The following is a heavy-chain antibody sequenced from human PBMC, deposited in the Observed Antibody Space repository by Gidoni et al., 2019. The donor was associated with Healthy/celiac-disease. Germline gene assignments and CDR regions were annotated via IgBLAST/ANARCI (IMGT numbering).Heavy chain of an antibody. V-gene: IGHV3-23*01. CDR1: GFTFSSYA. J-gene: IGHJ4*02. D-gene: IGHD2-15*01. CDR2: ISGSGGST. CDR3: AKSLVVAATLPDY. Sequence: EVQLLESGGGLVQPGGSLRLSCASSGFTFSSYAMSWVRQAPGQGLEWVSAISGSGGSTYYADSVKGRFTISRDNSKNTLYLQMNSLRAEDTAVYYCAKSLVVAATLPDYWGQGTLVTVSS.